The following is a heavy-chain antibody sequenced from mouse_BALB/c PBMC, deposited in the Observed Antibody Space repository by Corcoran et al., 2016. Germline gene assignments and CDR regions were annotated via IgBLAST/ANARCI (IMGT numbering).Heavy chain of an antibody. V-gene: IGHV1S136*01. CDR3: ASRHDSAWLAY. J-gene: IGHJ3*01. D-gene: IGHD2-4*01. Sequence: EVQLQQSGPELVKPGASVKMSCKAAGYTFTSYVMHWVKQNPGQGLGWIGYINPYNDGTKYNEKFKGKATLTSDKSSSTAYMELSSLTSEDSAVYYCASRHDSAWLAYWGQGTLVTVSA. CDR2: INPYNDGT. CDR1: GYTFTSYV.